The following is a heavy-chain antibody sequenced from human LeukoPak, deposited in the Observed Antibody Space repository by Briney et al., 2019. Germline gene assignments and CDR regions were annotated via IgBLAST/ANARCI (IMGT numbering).Heavy chain of an antibody. CDR3: ALNYYDSSGYLHYFDY. Sequence: PGGSLRLSCAASGFTFSSYAMHWVRQAPGKGLEWVAVISYDGSNKYYADSVKGRFTISRDNSKNTLYLQMNSLRAEDTAVYYCALNYYDSSGYLHYFDYWGQGTLVTVSS. CDR1: GFTFSSYA. V-gene: IGHV3-30-3*01. CDR2: ISYDGSNK. D-gene: IGHD3-22*01. J-gene: IGHJ4*02.